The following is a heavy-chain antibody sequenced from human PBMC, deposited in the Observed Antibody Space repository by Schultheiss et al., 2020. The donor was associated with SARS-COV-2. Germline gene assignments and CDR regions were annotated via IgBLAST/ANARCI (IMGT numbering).Heavy chain of an antibody. CDR3: ARNPATGLTRPFGYYGMDV. Sequence: GESLKISCAASGFTFSSYAMHWVRQAPGKGLEWVAVISYDGSNKYYADSVKGRFTISRDNSKNTLYLQMNSLRAEDTAVYYCARNPATGLTRPFGYYGMDVWGQGTTVTVSS. J-gene: IGHJ6*02. CDR2: ISYDGSNK. V-gene: IGHV3-30-3*01. CDR1: GFTFSSYA. D-gene: IGHD6-6*01.